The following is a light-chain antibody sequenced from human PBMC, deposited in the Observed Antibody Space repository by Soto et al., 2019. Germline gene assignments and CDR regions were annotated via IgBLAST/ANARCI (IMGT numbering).Light chain of an antibody. Sequence: EIVMTQSPATLSVSPGESATLSCRASQSISINLAWYQQKPGQAPRLLIYGASTRATGIPARFSGSGSGTEFTLSINSLQSEDFAVYYCQEYDNWPPEGTFGQGTKVDI. CDR3: QEYDNWPPEGT. CDR2: GAS. V-gene: IGKV3-15*01. CDR1: QSISIN. J-gene: IGKJ1*01.